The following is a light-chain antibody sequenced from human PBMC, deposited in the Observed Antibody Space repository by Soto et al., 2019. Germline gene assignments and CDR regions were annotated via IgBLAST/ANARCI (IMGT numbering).Light chain of an antibody. CDR3: QQYVSSPWA. CDR2: GAS. V-gene: IGKV3-20*01. Sequence: EIVLTQSPVTLSLSPGERGTLSCRASQSVGTSLAWYQQKPGQAPRLLIYGASNRATGIPDRFTGSGSGTDFTLTISRLEPEDFAVYYCQQYVSSPWAFGQGTRLEIK. CDR1: QSVGTS. J-gene: IGKJ5*01.